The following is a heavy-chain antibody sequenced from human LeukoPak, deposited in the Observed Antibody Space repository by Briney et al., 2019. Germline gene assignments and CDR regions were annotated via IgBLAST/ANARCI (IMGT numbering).Heavy chain of an antibody. D-gene: IGHD4-11*01. Sequence: ASVKVSCKASGYSFTNYGIIWARQTPGQGLQWMGWISAHNGNTNYAQKLQGRVTLTTDTSTSTVYMELRRLTSDDTAVYYCARAETTLLLNYWGQGTLVTVSS. CDR1: GYSFTNYG. V-gene: IGHV1-18*01. J-gene: IGHJ4*02. CDR3: ARAETTLLLNY. CDR2: ISAHNGNT.